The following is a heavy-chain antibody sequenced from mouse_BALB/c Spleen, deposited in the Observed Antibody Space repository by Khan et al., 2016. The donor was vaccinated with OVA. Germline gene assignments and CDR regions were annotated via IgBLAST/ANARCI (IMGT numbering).Heavy chain of an antibody. J-gene: IGHJ4*01. CDR3: ASRDYDTMDN. CDR2: INTETGEP. Sequence: QIQLVQSGPELKKPGETVKISCKASGYTFTDYSMHWVKQAPGKGLKWMGWINTETGEPTYADDFKGRFAFSLETSASTAYLQINNLKNEDTATYFCASRDYDTMDNWGQGTSVTVSS. V-gene: IGHV9-2-1*01. D-gene: IGHD2-4*01. CDR1: GYTFTDYS.